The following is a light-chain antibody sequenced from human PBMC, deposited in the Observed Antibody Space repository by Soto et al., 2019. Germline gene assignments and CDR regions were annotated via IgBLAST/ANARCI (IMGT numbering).Light chain of an antibody. CDR2: DVS. V-gene: IGLV2-14*01. CDR3: SSSTSSSTL. J-gene: IGLJ1*01. Sequence: QSALTQPASVSGSPGQSITISCTGTSSDVGGYNYVSWYQQHPGKAPKLMIYDVSNRPSGVSNRFSGSKSGNTASLTISGLQAEDEADYYCSSSTSSSTLFGTVTKVTVL. CDR1: SSDVGGYNY.